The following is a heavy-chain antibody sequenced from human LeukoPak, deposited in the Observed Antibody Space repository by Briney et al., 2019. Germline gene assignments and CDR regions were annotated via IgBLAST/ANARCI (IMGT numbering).Heavy chain of an antibody. CDR1: GFTFSSYW. Sequence: EGSLRLSCAASGFTFSSYWMNWVRQAPGKGLEWVANINQDGTEKYYVDSVKGRFTISRDNAKNSLYLQMNSLRPEDTALYYCAKDAGGYYYYYMGVWGKGTTVTISS. CDR2: INQDGTEK. D-gene: IGHD1-26*01. V-gene: IGHV3-7*03. J-gene: IGHJ6*03. CDR3: AKDAGGYYYYYMGV.